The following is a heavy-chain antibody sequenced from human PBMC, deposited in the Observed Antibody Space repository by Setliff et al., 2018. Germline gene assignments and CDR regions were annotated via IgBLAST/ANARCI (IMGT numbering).Heavy chain of an antibody. J-gene: IGHJ5*02. Sequence: GGSLRLSCAASGFTFSNAWMSWVRQAPGKGLEWVGRIKSKTDGGTTDYAAPVKGRFTSSRDDSKNTLYLQMNSLKTEDTAVYYCVRGGEGRDDSNSGSWGQGTLVTVSS. CDR3: VRGGEGRDDSNSGS. D-gene: IGHD2-21*02. V-gene: IGHV3-15*01. CDR1: GFTFSNAW. CDR2: IKSKTDGGTT.